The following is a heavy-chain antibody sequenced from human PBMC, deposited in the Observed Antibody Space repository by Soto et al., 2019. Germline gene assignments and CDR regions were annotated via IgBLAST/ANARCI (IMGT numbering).Heavy chain of an antibody. J-gene: IGHJ4*02. V-gene: IGHV4-59*01. Sequence: SETLSLTCTVSGGSISSYYWSWIRQPPGKGLEWIGYIYYSGSTNYNPSLKSRVTISVDTSKNQFSLKLSSVTAADTAVYYWARGYHWGSIYYFDYWGQGTLVTVSS. CDR2: IYYSGST. CDR3: ARGYHWGSIYYFDY. D-gene: IGHD7-27*01. CDR1: GGSISSYY.